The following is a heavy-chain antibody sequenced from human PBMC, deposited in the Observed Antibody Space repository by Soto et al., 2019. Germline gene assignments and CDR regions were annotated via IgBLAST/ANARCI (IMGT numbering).Heavy chain of an antibody. V-gene: IGHV4-59*01. D-gene: IGHD6-19*01. CDR1: GGSISSYY. CDR2: IYYSGST. CDR3: ARVGSGYSSGWYDY. J-gene: IGHJ4*02. Sequence: QVQLQESGPGLVKPSETLSLTCTVSGGSISSYYWSWIRQPPGKGLEWIGYIYYSGSTNYNPSRKSRVTISVDTSKNQCSVKLSSVTAADTAVYYWARVGSGYSSGWYDYWGQGTLVTVSS.